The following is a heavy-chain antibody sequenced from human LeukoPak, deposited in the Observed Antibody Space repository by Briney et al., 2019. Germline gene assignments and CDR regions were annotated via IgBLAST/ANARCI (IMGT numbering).Heavy chain of an antibody. CDR1: GFTFSAYW. V-gene: IGHV3-7*03. Sequence: GGSLRLSCAASGFTFSAYWMSWVRQAPGKGLEWVANIKQDGSDKYYVDSVKGRFTISRDNAKNSLYLQMNSLRAEDTAVFYCARKTVVGSYFDYWGQGTPVTVSS. D-gene: IGHD4-23*01. CDR3: ARKTVVGSYFDY. CDR2: IKQDGSDK. J-gene: IGHJ4*02.